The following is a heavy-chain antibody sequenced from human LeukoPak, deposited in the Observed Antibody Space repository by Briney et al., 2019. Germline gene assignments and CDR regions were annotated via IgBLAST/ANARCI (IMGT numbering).Heavy chain of an antibody. CDR1: EFTFSSYA. CDR2: ISGSGSST. V-gene: IGHV3-23*01. J-gene: IGHJ4*02. D-gene: IGHD1-26*01. Sequence: PGGFLRLSCAASEFTFSSYAMTWVRQAPGKGLEWVSAISGSGSSTYYADSVKGRFTISRYNSKNTLYLQMNSLRAEDTAVYYCARDGSVGATKENDYWGQGTLVTVSS. CDR3: ARDGSVGATKENDY.